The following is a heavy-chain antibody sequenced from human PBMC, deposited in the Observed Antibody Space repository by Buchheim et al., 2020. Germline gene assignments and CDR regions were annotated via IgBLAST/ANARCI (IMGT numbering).Heavy chain of an antibody. CDR2: ISSSSSTI. J-gene: IGHJ4*02. Sequence: EVQLVESGGGLVQPGGSLRLSCAASGFTFSSYSMNWVRQAPGKGLEWVSYISSSSSTIYYADSVKGRSTISRDNAKNSLYLQMNSLRAEDTAVYYCARDGEISGGWYSGSYSRPFDYWGQGTL. CDR1: GFTFSSYS. D-gene: IGHD1-26*01. V-gene: IGHV3-48*01. CDR3: ARDGEISGGWYSGSYSRPFDY.